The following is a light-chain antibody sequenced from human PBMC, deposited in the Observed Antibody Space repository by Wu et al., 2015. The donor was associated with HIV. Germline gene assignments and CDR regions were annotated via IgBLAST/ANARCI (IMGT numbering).Light chain of an antibody. CDR2: GAS. CDR1: QSISSDS. Sequence: EIVLTQSPGTLSLSPGERVTLSCRASQSISSDSLVWYQKRHGHAPWLLMFGASRLEPGVPSRFSGSGSQTQFNLTVTYLLPEDSATYFCQQGHSFPQTFGQGTKVELK. V-gene: IGKV3-20*01. CDR3: QQGHSFPQT. J-gene: IGKJ1*01.